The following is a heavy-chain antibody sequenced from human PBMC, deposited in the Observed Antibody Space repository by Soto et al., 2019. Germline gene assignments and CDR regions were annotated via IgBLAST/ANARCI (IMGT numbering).Heavy chain of an antibody. CDR3: AKTKFRGVVVNV. J-gene: IGHJ6*02. Sequence: ASVTVSCTASGYAFTTYDINWVRQATGQGPEWMGWMNPNSGHTVYAQKFQGRVTVTRDTSINTAYMELSSLRSEDTAVYYCAKTKFRGVVVNVWGQGTTVTVSS. CDR2: MNPNSGHT. V-gene: IGHV1-8*01. CDR1: GYAFTTYD. D-gene: IGHD3-10*01.